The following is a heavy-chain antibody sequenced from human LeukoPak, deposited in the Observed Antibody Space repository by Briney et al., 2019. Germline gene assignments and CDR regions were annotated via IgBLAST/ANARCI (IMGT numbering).Heavy chain of an antibody. D-gene: IGHD1-26*01. CDR3: ARDLARWWELEVDY. V-gene: IGHV1-3*01. J-gene: IGHJ4*02. CDR1: LYTVPSYA. Sequence: GSADKVSYMGSLYTVPSYALHWVDQPPGRGRDGMGWINAGNGNTKYSQKFQGRVTITRGTSASTAYMELSSLRSEDTAVYYCARDLARWWELEVDYWGQGTLVTVSS. CDR2: INAGNGNT.